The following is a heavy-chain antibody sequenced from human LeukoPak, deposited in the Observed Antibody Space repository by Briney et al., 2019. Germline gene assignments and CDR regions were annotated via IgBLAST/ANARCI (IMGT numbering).Heavy chain of an antibody. CDR3: ARTSIAAANTRVFDC. J-gene: IGHJ4*02. D-gene: IGHD6-13*01. CDR2: VYYSGST. CDR1: GGSISSSSYY. Sequence: SETLSLTCTVSGGSISSSSYYWGWIRQPPGKGLEWIGSVYYSGSTYYNPSLKSRVTIPVDTSKNQFSLKLNSVTAADTAVYYCARTSIAAANTRVFDCWGQGTLVTVSS. V-gene: IGHV4-39*01.